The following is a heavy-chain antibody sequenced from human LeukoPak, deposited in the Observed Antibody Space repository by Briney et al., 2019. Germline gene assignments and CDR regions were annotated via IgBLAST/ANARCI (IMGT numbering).Heavy chain of an antibody. CDR3: AKGRGGQDYGDLI. J-gene: IGHJ4*02. CDR2: ISAGGGGHT. CDR1: GFTFSSYV. Sequence: PGGSLRLSCAGSGFTFSSYVMTWVRQPPGQGLEWVSGISAGGGGHTYYADSVKGRFTISRDNSKNTLYLQMSSLRAEDTAVYYCAKGRGGQDYGDLIWGQRSLLTVSS. D-gene: IGHD4-17*01. V-gene: IGHV3-23*01.